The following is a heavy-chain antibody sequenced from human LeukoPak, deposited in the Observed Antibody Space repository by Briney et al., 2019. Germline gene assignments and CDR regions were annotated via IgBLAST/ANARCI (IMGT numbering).Heavy chain of an antibody. CDR1: GFTFDDYA. D-gene: IGHD2-2*01. CDR2: ISWNSGSI. CDR3: AKFSQYCSSTSCAEWFDP. Sequence: GGSLRLSCAASGFTFDDYAMHWVRQAPGKGLEWVSGISWNSGSIGYADSVKGRFTISRDNSKNTLYLQMNSLRAEDTAVYYCAKFSQYCSSTSCAEWFDPWGQGTLVTVSS. J-gene: IGHJ5*02. V-gene: IGHV3-9*01.